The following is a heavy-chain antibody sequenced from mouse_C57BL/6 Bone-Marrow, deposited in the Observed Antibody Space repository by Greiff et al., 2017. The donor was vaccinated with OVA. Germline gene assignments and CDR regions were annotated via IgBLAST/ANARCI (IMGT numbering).Heavy chain of an antibody. Sequence: QVQLQQPGAELVMPGASVKLSCKASGYTFTSYWMHWVKQRPGQGLEWIGEIDPSDSYTNYNQKFKGKSTLTVDKSSSTAYMQLSSLTSEDSAVYYCARSNRQLRLLDYWGQGTTLTVSS. D-gene: IGHD3-2*02. J-gene: IGHJ2*01. CDR3: ARSNRQLRLLDY. V-gene: IGHV1-69*01. CDR2: IDPSDSYT. CDR1: GYTFTSYW.